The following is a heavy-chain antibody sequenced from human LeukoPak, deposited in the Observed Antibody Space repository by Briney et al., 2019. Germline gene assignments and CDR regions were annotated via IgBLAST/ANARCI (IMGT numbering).Heavy chain of an antibody. Sequence: GGSLRLSCAASGFTFSTYSMNWVRHAPGKGLESVTFISYDGSNKYYADSVKGRFTISRDNSKNTLYLQVNSLRAEDTAVYYCARLMGRSSIGWYSDSWGRGTLVTVSS. CDR2: ISYDGSNK. CDR3: ARLMGRSSIGWYSDS. V-gene: IGHV3-30*03. J-gene: IGHJ4*02. CDR1: GFTFSTYS. D-gene: IGHD6-19*01.